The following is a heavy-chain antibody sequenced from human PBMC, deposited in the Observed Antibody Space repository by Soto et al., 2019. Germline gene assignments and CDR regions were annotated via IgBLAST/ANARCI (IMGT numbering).Heavy chain of an antibody. Sequence: GGSLRLSCAASGFTFSSYGIHWVRQAPGKGLEWVAVIWYDGSNKYYADSVKGRFTISRDNSKNTLYLQMNSLRAEDTAVYYCARDPREQWLVFVGSGGAAYFDYWGQGTLVTVSS. D-gene: IGHD6-19*01. CDR2: IWYDGSNK. CDR3: ARDPREQWLVFVGSGGAAYFDY. CDR1: GFTFSSYG. J-gene: IGHJ4*02. V-gene: IGHV3-33*01.